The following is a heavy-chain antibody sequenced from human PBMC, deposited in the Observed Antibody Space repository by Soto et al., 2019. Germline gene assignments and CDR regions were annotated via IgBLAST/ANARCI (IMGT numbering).Heavy chain of an antibody. CDR1: GGSISSGDYY. V-gene: IGHV4-30-4*01. Sequence: SETLSLTCTVSGGSISSGDYYWSWIRQPPWKGLEWIGYIYYSGSTYYNPSLKSRVTISVDTSKNQFSLKLSSVTAADTAVYYCARGDELSRYNWNEGWFDPWGPGXLVTVYS. J-gene: IGHJ5*02. CDR3: ARGDELSRYNWNEGWFDP. D-gene: IGHD1-20*01. CDR2: IYYSGST.